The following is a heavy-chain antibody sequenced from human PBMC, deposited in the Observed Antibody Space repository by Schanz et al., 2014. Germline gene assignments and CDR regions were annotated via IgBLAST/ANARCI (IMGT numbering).Heavy chain of an antibody. CDR3: ARKMKLGVYGGKGHDSLDI. D-gene: IGHD4-17*01. CDR1: GFAFSSFA. CDR2: ISTSGTYM. Sequence: EVQLMESGGGLVKPGGSLRLSCVASGFAFSSFAMTWVRQAPGRGLEWVSSISTSGTYMYIADSLKGRLTISRDDAKNTLYLQMNTLRAEDTAVYYCARKMKLGVYGGKGHDSLDIWGQGTMXTVSS. V-gene: IGHV3-21*01. J-gene: IGHJ3*02.